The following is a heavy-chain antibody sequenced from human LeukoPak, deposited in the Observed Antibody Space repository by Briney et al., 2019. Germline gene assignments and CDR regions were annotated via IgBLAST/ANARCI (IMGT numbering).Heavy chain of an antibody. CDR2: INPSGGST. J-gene: IGHJ4*02. D-gene: IGHD2-15*01. CDR1: GYTFTNYG. V-gene: IGHV1-46*01. Sequence: ASVKVSCKASGYTFTNYGISWVRQAPGQGLEWMGIINPSGGSTSYAQKFQGRVTMTRDTSTSTVYMELSSLRSEDTAVYYCARVGVVGAAFDYWGQGTLVTVSS. CDR3: ARVGVVGAAFDY.